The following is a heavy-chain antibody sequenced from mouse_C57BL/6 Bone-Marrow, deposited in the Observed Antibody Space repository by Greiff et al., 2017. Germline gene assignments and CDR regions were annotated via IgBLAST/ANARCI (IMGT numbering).Heavy chain of an antibody. CDR1: GFNIKDDY. V-gene: IGHV14-4*01. CDR3: TTDGNYVEYYFDY. Sequence: EVQLQQSGAELVRPGASVKLSCTASGFNIKDDYMHWVKQRPEQGLEWIGWIDPENGDTEYASKFQGKATITADTSSNTAYLQLSSLTSEDTAVYYCTTDGNYVEYYFDYWGQGNTLTVSS. J-gene: IGHJ2*01. D-gene: IGHD2-1*01. CDR2: IDPENGDT.